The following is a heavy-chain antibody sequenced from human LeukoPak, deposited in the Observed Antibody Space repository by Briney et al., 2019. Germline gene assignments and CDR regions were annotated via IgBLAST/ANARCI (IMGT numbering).Heavy chain of an antibody. CDR2: INAGNGNT. Sequence: ASVKVSCKASGYTFTSYAMHWVRQAPGQRLEWMGRINAGNGNTKYLQKFQARVTITRDTSANIAYMELSSLGSEDTAVYYCARVISDCANFNCFKGYFDNWGQGTPVTVSS. CDR1: GYTFTSYA. V-gene: IGHV1-3*01. J-gene: IGHJ4*01. CDR3: ARVISDCANFNCFKGYFDN. D-gene: IGHD5/OR15-5a*01.